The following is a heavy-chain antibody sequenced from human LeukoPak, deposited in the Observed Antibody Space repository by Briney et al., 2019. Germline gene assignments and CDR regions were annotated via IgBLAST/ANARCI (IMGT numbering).Heavy chain of an antibody. Sequence: SETLPLTCTVSGGSISSSSYYWGWIRQPPGKGLEWIGSIYYSGSTYYNPSLKSRVTISVDTSKNQFSLKLSSVTAADTAVYYCARPGELLWFGEHGMDVWGQGTTVTVSS. CDR1: GGSISSSSYY. J-gene: IGHJ6*02. CDR3: ARPGELLWFGEHGMDV. V-gene: IGHV4-39*01. CDR2: IYYSGST. D-gene: IGHD3-10*01.